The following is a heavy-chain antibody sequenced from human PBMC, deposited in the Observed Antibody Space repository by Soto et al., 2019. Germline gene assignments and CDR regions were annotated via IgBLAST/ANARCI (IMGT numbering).Heavy chain of an antibody. J-gene: IGHJ5*02. D-gene: IGHD2-15*01. CDR1: GGSISSSSYY. V-gene: IGHV4-39*01. CDR2: IYYSGST. Sequence: PSETLSLTCTVSGGSISSSSYYWGWIRQPPGKGLEWIGSIYYSGSTYYNPSLKSRVTISVDTSKNQFSLKLSSVTAADTAVYYCARHGGDCSGGSCYLNWFDPWGQGTLVTVSS. CDR3: ARHGGDCSGGSCYLNWFDP.